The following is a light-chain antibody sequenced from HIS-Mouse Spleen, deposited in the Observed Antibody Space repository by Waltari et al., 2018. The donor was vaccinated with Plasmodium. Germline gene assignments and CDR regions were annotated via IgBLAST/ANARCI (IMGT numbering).Light chain of an antibody. CDR2: KDS. CDR3: QSADSSGTYVV. Sequence: SYELTQPPSVSVSPGQTDRITCTGDAFPTQYDYWYQQKPGQAPVPVIYKDSDRPSGIPERFSGSSSGTTVTLTISGVQAEDEADYYCQSADSSGTYVVFGGGTKLTVL. V-gene: IGLV3-25*03. CDR1: AFPTQY. J-gene: IGLJ2*01.